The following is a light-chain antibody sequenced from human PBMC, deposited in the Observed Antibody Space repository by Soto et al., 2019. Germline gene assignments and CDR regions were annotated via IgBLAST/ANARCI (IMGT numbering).Light chain of an antibody. CDR1: SSNIGAGYD. CDR2: GNN. Sequence: QSVLTQPPSVSGAPGQRVTISCTGSSSNIGAGYDVHWYQHLPGTAPKLLIYGNNNRPSRVPDRFSGSKSGTSASLAITGLQAEDEADYYCQSYDTNLSAWVFGGGTKVTVL. V-gene: IGLV1-40*01. J-gene: IGLJ3*02. CDR3: QSYDTNLSAWV.